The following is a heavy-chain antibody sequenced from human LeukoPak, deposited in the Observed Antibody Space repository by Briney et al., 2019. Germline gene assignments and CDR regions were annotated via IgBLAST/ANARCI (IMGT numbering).Heavy chain of an antibody. Sequence: SQTLSLTCAISGDSVSSNSATWNWIRQSPSRGLECLGRTYYRSKWYNEYAPSVKGRIAFNPDTSKNQFSLQLNSVTPEDTAVYYCARGVSRYFDYWGQGTLVAVSS. CDR2: TYYRSKWYN. J-gene: IGHJ4*02. CDR1: GDSVSSNSAT. CDR3: ARGVSRYFDY. D-gene: IGHD5/OR15-5a*01. V-gene: IGHV6-1*01.